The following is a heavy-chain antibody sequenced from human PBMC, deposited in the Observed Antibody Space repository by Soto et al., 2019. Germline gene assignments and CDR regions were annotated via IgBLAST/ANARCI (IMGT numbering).Heavy chain of an antibody. CDR3: ARDGYDFWSGSTHTFDY. CDR2: IIPIFGTA. CDR1: GGTFSSYA. V-gene: IGHV1-69*13. D-gene: IGHD3-3*01. J-gene: IGHJ4*02. Sequence: SVKVSCKASGGTFSSYAISWVRQAPGQGLEWMGGIIPIFGTANYAQKFQGRVTITADESTSTAYMELSSLRSEDTAVYYCARDGYDFWSGSTHTFDYWGQGTLVTVPQ.